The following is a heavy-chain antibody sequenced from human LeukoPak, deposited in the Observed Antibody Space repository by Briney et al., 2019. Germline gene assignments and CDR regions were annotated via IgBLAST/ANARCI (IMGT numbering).Heavy chain of an antibody. J-gene: IGHJ4*02. D-gene: IGHD6-13*01. V-gene: IGHV3-48*01. CDR2: ITRSSTTI. CDR3: AGRDTYSTFDY. Sequence: GGSLRLSCAASGFNFSIYSMNWVRQAPGKGLEWVSYITRSSTTIYYADSVKGRFTISRDNAKNSLYLQMNSLRVEDTAVYYCAGRDTYSTFDYWGQGTLVTVSS. CDR1: GFNFSIYS.